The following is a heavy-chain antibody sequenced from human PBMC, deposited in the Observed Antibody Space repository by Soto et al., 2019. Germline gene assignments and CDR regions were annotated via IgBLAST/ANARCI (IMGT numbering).Heavy chain of an antibody. CDR3: ARDNSGAFDI. Sequence: QVQLVQSGAEVKKPGASVKVSCKASGYTFTTYSMHWVRQAPGQRLEWMGWMNPLNGDTKYSQRFQGRLTIIRDTYASTAYMELSSLRSEDTAIYYCARDNSGAFDIWGQGTMVTVSS. CDR2: MNPLNGDT. J-gene: IGHJ3*02. D-gene: IGHD6-19*01. CDR1: GYTFTTYS. V-gene: IGHV1-3*01.